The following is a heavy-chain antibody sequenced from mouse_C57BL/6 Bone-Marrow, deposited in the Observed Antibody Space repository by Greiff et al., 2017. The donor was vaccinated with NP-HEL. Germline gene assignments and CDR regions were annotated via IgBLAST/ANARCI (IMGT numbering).Heavy chain of an antibody. V-gene: IGHV1-81*01. CDR2: IYPRSGNT. J-gene: IGHJ3*01. CDR1: GYTFTSYG. CDR3: ARKWLPLPH. D-gene: IGHD2-2*01. Sequence: QVQLQQSGAELARPGASVKLSCKASGYTFTSYGISWVKQRTGQGLEWIGEIYPRSGNTYYNEKFKGKAALTADKSSSTAYMELRSLTSEDSAVYFCARKWLPLPHWGQGTLVTVSA.